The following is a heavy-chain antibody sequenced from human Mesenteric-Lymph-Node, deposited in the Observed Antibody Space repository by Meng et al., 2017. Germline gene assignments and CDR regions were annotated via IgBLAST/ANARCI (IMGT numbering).Heavy chain of an antibody. D-gene: IGHD2-2*01. CDR2: MDYRGST. Sequence: QVLLPGPGPGLVKPSQTLALTCTVSGDSISSGDYFWSRLGQPPGKGLEWIGYMDYRGSTFYNPPLKSRVNISVDTSTNQFYMQLSSVTAADTAVYFCARGELLWDYWGQGTLVTVSS. CDR3: ARGELLWDY. CDR1: GDSISSGDYF. J-gene: IGHJ4*02. V-gene: IGHV4-30-4*01.